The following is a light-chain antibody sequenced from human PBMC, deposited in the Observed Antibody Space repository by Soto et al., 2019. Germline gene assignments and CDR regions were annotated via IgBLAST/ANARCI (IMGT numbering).Light chain of an antibody. CDR3: ATWGDSLNGWV. CDR1: SSNIGSNT. CDR2: SDN. Sequence: QSVLTQPPSASGTPGQRVTISCSGSSSNIGSNTVNWYQQLPGTAPKLLIYSDNQRPSGVPDRFSGSKSGTSVSLAISGLQSEDEADYYCATWGDSLNGWVFGVGTKLTVL. V-gene: IGLV1-44*01. J-gene: IGLJ3*02.